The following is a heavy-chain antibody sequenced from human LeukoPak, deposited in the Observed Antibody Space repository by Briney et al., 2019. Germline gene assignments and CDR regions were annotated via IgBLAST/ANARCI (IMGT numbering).Heavy chain of an antibody. CDR3: AKDRYNWNDPFYFDY. D-gene: IGHD1-1*01. J-gene: IGHJ4*02. CDR2: ISSSSSTI. Sequence: PGGSLRLSCAASGFTFSSYSMNWVRQAPGKGLEWVSYISSSSSTIYYADSVKGRFTISRDNAKNSLYLQMNSLRAEDTAVYYCAKDRYNWNDPFYFDYWGQGTLVTVSS. V-gene: IGHV3-48*01. CDR1: GFTFSSYS.